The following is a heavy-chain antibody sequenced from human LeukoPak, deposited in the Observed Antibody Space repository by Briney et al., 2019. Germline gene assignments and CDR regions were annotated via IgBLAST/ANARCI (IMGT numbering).Heavy chain of an antibody. Sequence: PSETLSLTCTVSGGSISSGAYYWSWIRQHPGKGLEWIGYIYDSGSTYYNPSLKSRVTISVDTSKNQFSLRLSSVTAADRAGYYWGGGGGDYYGSGSYDYWGQGTLVTVSS. J-gene: IGHJ4*02. V-gene: IGHV4-31*03. CDR2: IYDSGST. CDR3: GGGGGDYYGSGSYDY. D-gene: IGHD3-10*01. CDR1: GGSISSGAYY.